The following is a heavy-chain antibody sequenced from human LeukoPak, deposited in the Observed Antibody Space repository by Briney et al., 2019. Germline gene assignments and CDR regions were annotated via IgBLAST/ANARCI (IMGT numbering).Heavy chain of an antibody. D-gene: IGHD4-23*01. V-gene: IGHV5-51*01. CDR2: IYPGDSDT. CDR1: GYSFTCYW. J-gene: IGHJ3*02. Sequence: NHGESLKISCKGSGYSFTCYWIGWVRQMPGKGLEWMGIIYPGDSDTRYSPSFQGQVTISADKSISTAYLQWSSLKASDTAMYYCARLIYGGNSVGAFDIWGQGTMVTVSS. CDR3: ARLIYGGNSVGAFDI.